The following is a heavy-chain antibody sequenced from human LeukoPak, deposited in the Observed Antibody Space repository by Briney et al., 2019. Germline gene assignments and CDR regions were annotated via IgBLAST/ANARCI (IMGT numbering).Heavy chain of an antibody. Sequence: PSETLSLTCTVSGYSISSGYYWGWIRQPPGKGLDWIGSISYSGSTYYNPSLKSRVAIFVDTSKNQFSLKVSSVTAADTAVYYCARRITGTTSDSFDSWGQGTLVTVS. D-gene: IGHD1-20*01. CDR2: ISYSGST. CDR1: GYSISSGYY. CDR3: ARRITGTTSDSFDS. V-gene: IGHV4-38-2*02. J-gene: IGHJ4*02.